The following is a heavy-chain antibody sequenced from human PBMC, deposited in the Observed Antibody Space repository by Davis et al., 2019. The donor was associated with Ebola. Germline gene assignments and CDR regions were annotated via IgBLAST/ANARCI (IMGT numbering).Heavy chain of an antibody. CDR3: AGGASKEWLLYLVR. Sequence: PGGSLRPPCAASEFTFSVYAMTWVRQAPGQGLEWVSAISGNGGSTYYADSVKGRFTIFRDNSKNTLYLQMNSLGADDTAVYFCAGGASKEWLLYLVRWGQGTLVTVSS. D-gene: IGHD3-3*01. CDR2: ISGNGGST. J-gene: IGHJ4*02. CDR1: EFTFSVYA. V-gene: IGHV3-23*01.